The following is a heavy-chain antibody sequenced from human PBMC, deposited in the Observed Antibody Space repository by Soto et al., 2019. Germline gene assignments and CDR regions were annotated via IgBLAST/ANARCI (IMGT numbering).Heavy chain of an antibody. CDR2: INHSGST. CDR3: ARHNPASTVFGIVISLRY. D-gene: IGHD3-3*01. CDR1: GGSFSGYY. Sequence: PSETLSLTCAVYGGSFSGYYWTWIRQPPGTGLEWIGEINHSGSTNYNPSLKSRVTISVDTSRNQFSLKLTSVTAADTAVYYCARHNPASTVFGIVISLRYWGHGTLVTVSS. J-gene: IGHJ4*01. V-gene: IGHV4-34*01.